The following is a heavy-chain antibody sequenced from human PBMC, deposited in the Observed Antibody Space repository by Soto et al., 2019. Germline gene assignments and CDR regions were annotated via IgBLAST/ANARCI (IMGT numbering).Heavy chain of an antibody. CDR2: IYPGDSDT. CDR1: GYSFTSYW. Sequence: PGESLKISCKGCGYSFTSYWIGWVRQMPGKGLEWMGIIYPGDSDTKYGPSFQGQVTISADKSISTAYLQWSSLKASDSAMYYCARRGGANSTYSYYGMDVCGQGTTVTVSS. V-gene: IGHV5-51*01. D-gene: IGHD2-21*01. J-gene: IGHJ6*02. CDR3: ARRGGANSTYSYYGMDV.